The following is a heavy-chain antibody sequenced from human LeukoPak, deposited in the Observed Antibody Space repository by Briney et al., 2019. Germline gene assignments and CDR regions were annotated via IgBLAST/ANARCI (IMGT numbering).Heavy chain of an antibody. J-gene: IGHJ4*02. Sequence: GGSLRLSCAASGFTFSSYAMQWVRQAPGKGPEYVSVIRGNGGSTYYANSVKGRFTISRDNSKNTLYLQMGSLRAEDMAVYYCARTMDYRTLDYWGQGTLVTVSS. D-gene: IGHD4-11*01. V-gene: IGHV3-64*01. CDR3: ARTMDYRTLDY. CDR1: GFTFSSYA. CDR2: IRGNGGST.